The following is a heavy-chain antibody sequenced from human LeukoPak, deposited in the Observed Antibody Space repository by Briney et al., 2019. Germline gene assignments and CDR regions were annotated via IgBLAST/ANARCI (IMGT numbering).Heavy chain of an antibody. Sequence: PGGSLRLSCAASGFTFSSYSMNWVRQAPGKGLEWVSSISTSSIYIYYADSMKGRFTISRDNAKKSLYLQMNSLRAEDTAVYYCACRSRWPLAGIDYWGRGTLVTVSS. J-gene: IGHJ4*02. V-gene: IGHV3-21*01. CDR2: ISTSSIYI. D-gene: IGHD5-24*01. CDR1: GFTFSSYS. CDR3: ACRSRWPLAGIDY.